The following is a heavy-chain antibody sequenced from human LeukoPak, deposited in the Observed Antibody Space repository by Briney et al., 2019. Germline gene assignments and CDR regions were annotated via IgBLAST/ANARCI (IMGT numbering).Heavy chain of an antibody. CDR3: AGSWVVAAAGDY. CDR1: GFTFSSYA. Sequence: GGSLRLSCAASGFTFSSYAMHWVRQAPGKGLEWVAVISYDGSNKYYADSVKGRFTISRDNSKNTPYLQMNSLRAEDTAVYYCAGSWVVAAAGDYWGQGTLVTVSS. D-gene: IGHD2-2*01. CDR2: ISYDGSNK. V-gene: IGHV3-30*04. J-gene: IGHJ4*02.